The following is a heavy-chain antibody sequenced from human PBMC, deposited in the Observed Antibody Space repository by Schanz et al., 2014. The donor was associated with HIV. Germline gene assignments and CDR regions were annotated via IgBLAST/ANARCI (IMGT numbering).Heavy chain of an antibody. CDR3: ARLRGFLWFGDHPYSFDY. D-gene: IGHD3-10*01. V-gene: IGHV3-23*04. CDR1: GFTFSNFA. J-gene: IGHJ4*02. CDR2: ISGSGVST. Sequence: VQLVESGGGVVQPGGSLRLSCAASGFTFSNFAMSWVRQAPGKGLEWVSSISGSGVSTFYAGSVKGRFAISRDKSKNTLYLQMNSLRVEDTAVYYCARLRGFLWFGDHPYSFDYWGQGTLVTVSS.